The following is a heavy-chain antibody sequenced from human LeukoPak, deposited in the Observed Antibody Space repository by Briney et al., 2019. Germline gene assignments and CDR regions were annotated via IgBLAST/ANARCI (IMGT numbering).Heavy chain of an antibody. CDR1: GGTFSSYA. V-gene: IGHV1-69*13. CDR3: AKESVVGVTSY. D-gene: IGHD2-15*01. J-gene: IGHJ4*02. CDR2: IIPIFGTA. Sequence: EASVKVSCKASGGTFSSYAISWVRQAPGQGLEWMGGIIPIFGTANHAQKFQGRVTITADESTSTAYMELSGLRSEDTAVYYCAKESVVGVTSYWGQGTLVTVSS.